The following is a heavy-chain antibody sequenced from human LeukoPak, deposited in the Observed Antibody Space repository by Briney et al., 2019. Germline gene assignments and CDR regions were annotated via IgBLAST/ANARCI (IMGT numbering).Heavy chain of an antibody. Sequence: PGGSLRLSCAASGFTVSSNYMNWVRQAPGKGLEWVSVIYSDGSTYYADSVKGRFTISRDNSKNTLYLQMNSLRDEDTAVYYCASDGSYAFDIWGQGTMVTVSS. CDR1: GFTVSSNY. CDR3: ASDGSYAFDI. CDR2: IYSDGST. D-gene: IGHD1-26*01. J-gene: IGHJ3*02. V-gene: IGHV3-66*01.